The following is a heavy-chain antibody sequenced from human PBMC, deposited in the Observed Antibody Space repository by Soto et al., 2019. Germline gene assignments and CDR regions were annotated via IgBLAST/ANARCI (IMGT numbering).Heavy chain of an antibody. CDR1: GYTFTTYD. D-gene: IGHD1-20*01. CDR3: ARASMYIWNDH. Sequence: QVQLVQSGAEVTRPGASVKVSCEASGYTFTTYDINWVRQASGQGLEWMGCVNPSSGNTVYAQKFHGRVTMTRDTSISPAYMALRSLKSADTAIYYCARASMYIWNDHWGQGTLVTVSS. V-gene: IGHV1-8*02. CDR2: VNPSSGNT. J-gene: IGHJ5*02.